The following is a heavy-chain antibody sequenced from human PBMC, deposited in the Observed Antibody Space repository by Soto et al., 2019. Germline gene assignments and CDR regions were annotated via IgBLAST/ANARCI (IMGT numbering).Heavy chain of an antibody. CDR1: GYTFTSYG. V-gene: IGHV1-18*01. CDR2: ISAYNGNT. CDR3: ARSEDTSSSCSYYYYYYGMDV. Sequence: ASVKVSCKASGYTFTSYGISWVRQAPGQGLEWMGWISAYNGNTNYAQKLQGRVTMTTDTSTSTAYMELRSLRSDDTAVYYCARSEDTSSSCSYYYYYYGMDVWGQGTTVTVSS. D-gene: IGHD6-13*01. J-gene: IGHJ6*02.